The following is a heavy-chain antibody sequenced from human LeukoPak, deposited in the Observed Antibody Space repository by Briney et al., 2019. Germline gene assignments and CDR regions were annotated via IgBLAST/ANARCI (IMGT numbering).Heavy chain of an antibody. CDR2: ISSSGSTI. V-gene: IGHV3-48*03. J-gene: IGHJ6*02. D-gene: IGHD5-18*01. CDR1: GFTFSSYE. CDR3: ARGYSYGLYYYGMDV. Sequence: GGSLRLSCAASGFTFSSYEMNWVRQAPGKGLEWVSYISSSGSTIYYADSVKGRFAISRDNAKNSLYLQMNSLRAEDTAVYYCARGYSYGLYYYGMDVWGQGTTVTVSS.